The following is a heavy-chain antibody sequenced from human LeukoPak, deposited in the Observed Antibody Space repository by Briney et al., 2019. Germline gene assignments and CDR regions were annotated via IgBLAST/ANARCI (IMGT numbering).Heavy chain of an antibody. Sequence: SETLSLTRAVYGGSFSGYYWSWIRQPPGKGLEWIGEINHSGSTNYNPSLKSRVTISVDTSKNQFSLKLSSVTAADTAVYYCARHGVAARHFDYWGQGTLVTVSS. D-gene: IGHD6-6*01. J-gene: IGHJ4*02. CDR2: INHSGST. V-gene: IGHV4-34*01. CDR1: GGSFSGYY. CDR3: ARHGVAARHFDY.